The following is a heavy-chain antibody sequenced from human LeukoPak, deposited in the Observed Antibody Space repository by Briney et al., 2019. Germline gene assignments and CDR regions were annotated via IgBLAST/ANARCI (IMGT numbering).Heavy chain of an antibody. V-gene: IGHV4-4*07. Sequence: SETLSLTCTVSGGPISSYYWSWIRQPAGKGQEWIGRIYTSGSTNYNPSLKSRVTMSVDTSKNQFSLKLSSVTAADTAVYYCARGYCSGGSCYLYYFDYWGQGTLVTVSS. CDR2: IYTSGST. J-gene: IGHJ4*02. CDR1: GGPISSYY. D-gene: IGHD2-15*01. CDR3: ARGYCSGGSCYLYYFDY.